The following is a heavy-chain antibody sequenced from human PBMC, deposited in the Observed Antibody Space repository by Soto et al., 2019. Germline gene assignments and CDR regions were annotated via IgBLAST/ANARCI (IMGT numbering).Heavy chain of an antibody. V-gene: IGHV3-13*01. Sequence: GGSLRLSCAASGFTFSSYDMHWVRQATGKGLEWVSAIGTAGDTYYPGSVKGRFTISRENAKNSLYLQMNSLRAGDTAVYYCARFDDWKDAFDIWGQGTMVTVSS. CDR1: GFTFSSYD. CDR3: ARFDDWKDAFDI. D-gene: IGHD1-1*01. CDR2: IGTAGDT. J-gene: IGHJ3*02.